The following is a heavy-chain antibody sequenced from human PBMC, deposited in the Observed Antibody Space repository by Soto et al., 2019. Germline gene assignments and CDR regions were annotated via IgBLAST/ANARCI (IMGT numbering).Heavy chain of an antibody. D-gene: IGHD2-15*01. CDR2: ISASGGRT. CDR3: VRDMQLWRLGS. Sequence: GGSLRLSCAASGFTFGSYAMSWARQAPWKGLQWVSSISASGGRTDYADSVKGRFIISRDNAKNTLYLHMNSLRAEDPAVYYCVRDMQLWRLGSWGQGTLVTVSS. V-gene: IGHV3-23*01. CDR1: GFTFGSYA. J-gene: IGHJ5*02.